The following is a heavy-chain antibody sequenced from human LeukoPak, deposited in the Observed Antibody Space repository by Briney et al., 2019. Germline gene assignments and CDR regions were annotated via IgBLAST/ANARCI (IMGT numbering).Heavy chain of an antibody. V-gene: IGHV3-48*01. D-gene: IGHD6-13*01. Sequence: GGSLRLSCAASGFIFSSYTMNWVRQAPGKGLEWVSYISSRGDTIYYADSVQGRFTISRDNAKNSLYLQMNSLRADDTAVYYCARGGSFYSFDFWGQGTLVTVSS. CDR1: GFIFSSYT. J-gene: IGHJ4*02. CDR3: ARGGSFYSFDF. CDR2: ISSRGDTI.